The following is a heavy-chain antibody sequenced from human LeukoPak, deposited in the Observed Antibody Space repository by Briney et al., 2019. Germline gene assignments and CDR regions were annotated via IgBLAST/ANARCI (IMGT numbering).Heavy chain of an antibody. CDR1: GGSISSYY. CDR3: ARASSGSRLTDY. Sequence: SETLSLTCTVSGGSISSYYWSWIRQPPGKGLEWIGYMYYSGSTNYNPSLKSRVTISLDTSKSQFSLKLTSVTAADTANYFCARASSGSRLTDYWGQGTLVTVSS. J-gene: IGHJ4*02. D-gene: IGHD1-26*01. V-gene: IGHV4-59*01. CDR2: MYYSGST.